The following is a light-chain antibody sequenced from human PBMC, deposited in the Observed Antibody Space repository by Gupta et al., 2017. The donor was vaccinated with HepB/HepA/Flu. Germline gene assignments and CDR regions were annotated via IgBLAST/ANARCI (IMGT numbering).Light chain of an antibody. J-gene: IGKJ4*01. CDR1: QSIVSW. CDR2: KAS. Sequence: DIQMTQSPSTLSASVGDRVTITCRASQSIVSWLAWYQQKPGRAPKLLIYKASSVESGVPSRFSSSRSGREVTLMIISRQPADFATNYGRVEESYGPTFGGGTKVEIK. V-gene: IGKV1-5*03. CDR3: RVEESYGPT.